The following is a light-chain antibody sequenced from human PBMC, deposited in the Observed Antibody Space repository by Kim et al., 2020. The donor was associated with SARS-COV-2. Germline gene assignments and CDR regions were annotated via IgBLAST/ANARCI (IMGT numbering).Light chain of an antibody. CDR1: QSVSSNY. Sequence: ENALTQSPGTLSLSPGERATLSCRASQSVSSNYLAWYQQKPGQAPRLLIYGASSRATGIPDRFSGSGSGTDFTLTISRLEPEDFAVYYCQQYGSSPRTFGQGTKVDTK. V-gene: IGKV3-20*01. CDR3: QQYGSSPRT. J-gene: IGKJ1*01. CDR2: GAS.